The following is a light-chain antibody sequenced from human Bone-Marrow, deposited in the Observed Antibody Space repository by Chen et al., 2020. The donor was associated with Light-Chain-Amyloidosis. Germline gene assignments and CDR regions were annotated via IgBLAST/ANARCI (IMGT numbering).Light chain of an antibody. J-gene: IGKJ2*02. CDR3: QQYDTIPRT. CDR2: DAS. Sequence: DIQMTQSPSYLSASVGDRVTITCQASQAISNYLNWYQQKPGKAPDLLIYDASNFEPGVPSSFSGGGSGTHFTFTLSSLQPDDIATYYSQQYDTIPRTFGHGTKVEIK. CDR1: QAISNY. V-gene: IGKV1-33*01.